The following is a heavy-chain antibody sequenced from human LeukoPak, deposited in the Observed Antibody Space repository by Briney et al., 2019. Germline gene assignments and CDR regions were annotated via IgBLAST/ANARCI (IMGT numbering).Heavy chain of an antibody. CDR3: ARNPDEHWLDESENWYFDL. CDR2: INPNRGDT. D-gene: IGHD6-19*01. J-gene: IGHJ2*01. CDR1: GYTFIDYY. Sequence: GASVTVSCKASGYTFIDYYLHWLRQAPGQGLEWMGRINPNRGDTKPAQKFQGRVTMTRDTSISVAYMELSSLQSDDTAVYYCARNPDEHWLDESENWYFDLWGSGTLVTVSS. V-gene: IGHV1-2*06.